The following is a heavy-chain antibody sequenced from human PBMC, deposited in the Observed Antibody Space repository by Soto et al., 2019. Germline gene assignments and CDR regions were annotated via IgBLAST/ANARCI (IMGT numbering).Heavy chain of an antibody. Sequence: QVELQESGPGLVKPSETLSLTCIVSGASISNRYWSWIRQPPGEGLEWIGYIYYSGSTSYNPSLKSRVTMSVDTSKNQFSLKLSSVTAADTAVDYCARDGSRAFDYWGQGTLVTVSS. J-gene: IGHJ4*02. D-gene: IGHD1-1*01. CDR2: IYYSGST. V-gene: IGHV4-59*01. CDR1: GASISNRY. CDR3: ARDGSRAFDY.